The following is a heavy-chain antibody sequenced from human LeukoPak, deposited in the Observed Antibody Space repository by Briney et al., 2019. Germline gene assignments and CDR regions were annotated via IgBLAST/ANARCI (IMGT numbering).Heavy chain of an antibody. J-gene: IGHJ4*02. D-gene: IGHD3-10*01. V-gene: IGHV3-11*01. CDR2: ISSSGSTI. Sequence: GGSLRLSCAASGFTFSDYYMSWIRQAPGKGLEWVPYISSSGSTIYYADSVKGRFTISRDNAKNSLYLQMNSLRAEDTAVYYCARDLNPITMVRGVISPYFDYWGQGTLVTVSS. CDR3: ARDLNPITMVRGVISPYFDY. CDR1: GFTFSDYY.